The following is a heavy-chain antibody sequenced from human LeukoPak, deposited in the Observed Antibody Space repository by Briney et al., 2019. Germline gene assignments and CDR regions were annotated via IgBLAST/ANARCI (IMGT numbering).Heavy chain of an antibody. J-gene: IGHJ3*02. Sequence: RPGGSLRLSCAASKFAFSSYAMSWVRQAPGKGLEWVSAISGGGGNTYYADSVKGRFTISRDNSKNTLYLQMNSLRAEDTAVYYCGKNRNSGSLSPFDIWGQGTMVTVSS. CDR3: GKNRNSGSLSPFDI. D-gene: IGHD1-26*01. V-gene: IGHV3-23*01. CDR1: KFAFSSYA. CDR2: ISGGGGNT.